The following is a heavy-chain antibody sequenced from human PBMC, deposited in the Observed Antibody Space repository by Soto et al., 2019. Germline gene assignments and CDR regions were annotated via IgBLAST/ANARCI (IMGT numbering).Heavy chain of an antibody. CDR3: SRLPGAMQYYYYMDV. Sequence: SVKVSCKGSVYTFTGYYMHSVRQAPGQGLEWMGWINPNSGGTNYAQKFQGWVTMTRDTSISTAYMELSRLRSDDTAVYYCSRLPGAMQYYYYMDVWGKGTTVTVSS. V-gene: IGHV1-2*04. D-gene: IGHD2-2*01. CDR2: INPNSGGT. CDR1: VYTFTGYY. J-gene: IGHJ6*03.